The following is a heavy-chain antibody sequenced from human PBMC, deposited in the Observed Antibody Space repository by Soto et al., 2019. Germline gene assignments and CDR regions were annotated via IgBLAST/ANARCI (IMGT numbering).Heavy chain of an antibody. D-gene: IGHD6-13*01. CDR3: TRDASRDSSARGWFDP. CDR2: ISSSSAYI. V-gene: IGHV3-21*01. J-gene: IGHJ5*02. CDR1: GFTFRSFT. Sequence: GGSLRLSCAASGFTFRSFTMNWLRHAPGKGLEWVSTISSSSAYIDYTDARRGRFTISRDNAKNSLNIQMNSLRAEDTAVYYCTRDASRDSSARGWFDPWGPGTLVTVSS.